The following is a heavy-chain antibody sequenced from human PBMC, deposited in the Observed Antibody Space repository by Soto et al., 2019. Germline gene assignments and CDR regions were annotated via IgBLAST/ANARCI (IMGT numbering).Heavy chain of an antibody. CDR2: IFYTGST. CDR3: ARQRITRYYFDY. Sequence: SETPSLTCTSSGGSISSSSYYWGWIRQPPGRGLEWIGSIFYTGSTFYNPSLESRVTISVDTSKKEVSLKLISVTAADTAVYYCARQRITRYYFDYWGQGTLVTVSS. V-gene: IGHV4-39*01. D-gene: IGHD1-20*01. CDR1: GGSISSSSYY. J-gene: IGHJ4*02.